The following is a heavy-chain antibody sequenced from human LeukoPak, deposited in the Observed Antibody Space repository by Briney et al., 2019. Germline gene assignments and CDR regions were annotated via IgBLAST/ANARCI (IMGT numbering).Heavy chain of an antibody. J-gene: IGHJ4*02. CDR2: ISYDGSNK. D-gene: IGHD6-19*01. V-gene: IGHV3-30*18. CDR1: GCTFSSYG. CDR3: AKDSGGFDY. Sequence: GGSLRLSCAASGCTFSSYGMHWVRQAPGKGLEWVAVISYDGSNKYYADSVKGRFTISRDNSKNTLYLQMNSLRAEDTAVYYCAKDSGGFDYWGQGTLVTVSS.